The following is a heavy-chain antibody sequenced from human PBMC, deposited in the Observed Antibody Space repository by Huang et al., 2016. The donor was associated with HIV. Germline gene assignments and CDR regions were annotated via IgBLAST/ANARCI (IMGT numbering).Heavy chain of an antibody. CDR2: IKSKADGGTT. CDR3: TTFGYTKGYWDYYYYYMDV. J-gene: IGHJ6*03. Sequence: EVQLVESGGGLVKPGGSLRLSCAASGFTFSNAWMTWVRQAPVKGLECGARIKSKADGGTTDYAAPGRVRFTISRDDSKNTLYLQMNSLKTEDTAVYYCTTFGYTKGYWDYYYYYMDVWGKGTTVTVSS. D-gene: IGHD3-22*01. V-gene: IGHV3-15*01. CDR1: GFTFSNAW.